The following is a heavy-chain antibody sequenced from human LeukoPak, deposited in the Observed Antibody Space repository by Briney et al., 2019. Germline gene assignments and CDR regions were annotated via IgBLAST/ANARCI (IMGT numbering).Heavy chain of an antibody. J-gene: IGHJ4*02. CDR3: AIHGGGFGSGTYYNFDC. D-gene: IGHD3-10*01. Sequence: PSETLSLTCTVSGGPISSYFWSWIRHPPGKGVEWLGYIYYSGSTNYNLSLKSRFTISVDTSMHQFSLKLTPVTAADTAVYYCAIHGGGFGSGTYYNFDCWGQGTLVTVSS. CDR1: GGPISSYF. CDR2: IYYSGST. V-gene: IGHV4-59*08.